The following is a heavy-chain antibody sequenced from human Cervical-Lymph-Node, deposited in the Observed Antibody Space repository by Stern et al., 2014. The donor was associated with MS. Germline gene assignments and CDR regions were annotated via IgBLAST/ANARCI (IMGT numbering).Heavy chain of an antibody. Sequence: EVQLVESGGGLVKPGGSLRLSCAASGFNFGFYSMNWVRQAPGKGLEWVSTINTAGNYIYYADSVKGRFTISRDNAKNSLYLQMNSLRGDDTAVYYCATNGGVVPDEFWGQGTLVAVSS. CDR1: GFNFGFYS. V-gene: IGHV3-21*01. CDR2: INTAGNYI. J-gene: IGHJ4*02. CDR3: ATNGGVVPDEF. D-gene: IGHD2-8*02.